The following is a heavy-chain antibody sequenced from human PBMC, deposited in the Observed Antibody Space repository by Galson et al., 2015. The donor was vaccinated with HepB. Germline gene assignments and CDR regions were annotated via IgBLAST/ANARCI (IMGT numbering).Heavy chain of an antibody. Sequence: CAISGDSVSSNSAAWNWIRQSPSRGLEWLGRTYYRSKWYNDYAVSVKSRITINPDTYKNQFSLQLNSVTPEDTAVYYCARERGGENIVLMVYEDYYGMDVWGQGTTVTVSS. CDR1: GDSVSSNSAA. V-gene: IGHV6-1*01. D-gene: IGHD2-8*01. CDR3: ARERGGENIVLMVYEDYYGMDV. CDR2: TYYRSKWYN. J-gene: IGHJ6*02.